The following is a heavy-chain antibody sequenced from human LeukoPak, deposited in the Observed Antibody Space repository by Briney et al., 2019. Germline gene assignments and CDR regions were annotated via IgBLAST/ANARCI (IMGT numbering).Heavy chain of an antibody. CDR2: IIPIFGTA. V-gene: IGHV1-69*13. CDR3: ARASLRYFYWLSSLDY. J-gene: IGHJ4*02. D-gene: IGHD3-9*01. Sequence: ASVKVSCKASGGTFSSYAISWVRQAPGQGLEWMGGIIPIFGTANYAQKFQDRVTITADESTSTAYMELSSLRSEDTAVYYCARASLRYFYWLSSLDYWGQGTLVTVSS. CDR1: GGTFSSYA.